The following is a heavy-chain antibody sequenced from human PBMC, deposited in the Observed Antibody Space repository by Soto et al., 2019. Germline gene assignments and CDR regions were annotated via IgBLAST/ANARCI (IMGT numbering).Heavy chain of an antibody. J-gene: IGHJ6*02. CDR2: IFFSGRT. CDR3: ARDRYGLDV. V-gene: IGHV4-59*12. CDR1: GGSISSYY. Sequence: SETLSLTCTVSGGSISSYYWSWIRQPPGKGLEWIGYIFFSGRTDYNPSLKSRVSISVDTSKNQFSLKLTSLSAADTAVYFCARDRYGLDVWGQGTTVTVSS.